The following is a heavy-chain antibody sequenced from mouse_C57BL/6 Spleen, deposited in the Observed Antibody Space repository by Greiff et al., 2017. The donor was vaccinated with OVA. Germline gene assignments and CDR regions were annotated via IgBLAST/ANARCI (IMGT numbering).Heavy chain of an antibody. V-gene: IGHV5-17*01. J-gene: IGHJ4*01. Sequence: EVKLMESGGGLVKPGGSLKLSCAASGFTFSDYGMHWVRQAPEKGLEWVAYISSGSSTIYYADTVKGRFTISRDNAKNTLFLQMTSLRSEDTAMYYCARSPLTGRAMDYWGQGTSVTVSS. CDR3: ARSPLTGRAMDY. CDR2: ISSGSSTI. D-gene: IGHD4-1*01. CDR1: GFTFSDYG.